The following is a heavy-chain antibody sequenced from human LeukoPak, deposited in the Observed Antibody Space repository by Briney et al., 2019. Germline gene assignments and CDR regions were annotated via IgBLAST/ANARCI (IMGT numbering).Heavy chain of an antibody. V-gene: IGHV3-7*01. Sequence: PGGSLRLSCVASGFSFSDYWMTWVRQAPGKGLEWVANIKQDGSDTYYVGSVKGRFTISRDNADNSLYLQMNSLTAEDLGLYFCARMGQWLTPRNGMDVWGRGTTVTVSS. CDR1: GFSFSDYW. J-gene: IGHJ6*02. CDR2: IKQDGSDT. CDR3: ARMGQWLTPRNGMDV. D-gene: IGHD6-19*01.